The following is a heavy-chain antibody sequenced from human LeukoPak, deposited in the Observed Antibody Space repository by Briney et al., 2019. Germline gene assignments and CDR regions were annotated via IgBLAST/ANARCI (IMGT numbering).Heavy chain of an antibody. CDR1: GFTFSSYW. Sequence: GGSLRLSCAASGFTFSSYWMSWVRQAPGKGLEWVANIKQDGSEKYYVDSVKGRFTISRDNAKRSLYLQMNCLRAEDTAVCYCATTDCSGGSCYLPFDYWGQGTLVTVSS. D-gene: IGHD2-15*01. CDR3: ATTDCSGGSCYLPFDY. CDR2: IKQDGSEK. J-gene: IGHJ4*02. V-gene: IGHV3-7*02.